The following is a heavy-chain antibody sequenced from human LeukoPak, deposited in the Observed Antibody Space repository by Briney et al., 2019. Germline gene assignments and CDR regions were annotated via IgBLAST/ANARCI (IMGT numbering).Heavy chain of an antibody. CDR1: GGSISSSNW. CDR2: IYHSGST. D-gene: IGHD3-3*01. Sequence: SGTLSLTCAVSGGSISSSNWWSWVRQPPGKGLEWIGEIYHSGSTNYNPSLKSRVTISVDTSENQFSLKLSSVTAADTAVYYCARGTDFWSGYYGYWGQGTLVTVSS. J-gene: IGHJ4*02. CDR3: ARGTDFWSGYYGY. V-gene: IGHV4-4*02.